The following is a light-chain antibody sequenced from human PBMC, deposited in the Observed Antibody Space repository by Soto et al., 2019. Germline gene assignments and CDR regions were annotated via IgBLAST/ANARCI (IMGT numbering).Light chain of an antibody. J-gene: IGLJ3*02. Sequence: QSALTQPASVSGSPGQSITISCTGTSSDVGGYNYVSWYQQHPGKAPKLMIYEVSNRPSGVSNRFSGSKSANTASLTISGLQAEDEADYYCSSFTSINTWVFGGGTKVTVL. V-gene: IGLV2-14*01. CDR2: EVS. CDR3: SSFTSINTWV. CDR1: SSDVGGYNY.